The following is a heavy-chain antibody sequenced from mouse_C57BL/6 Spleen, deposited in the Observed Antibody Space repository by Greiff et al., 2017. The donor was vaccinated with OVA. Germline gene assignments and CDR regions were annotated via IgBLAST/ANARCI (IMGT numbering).Heavy chain of an antibody. Sequence: DVKLVESGGGLVKPGGSLKLSCAASGFTFSDYGMHWVRQAPEKGLEWVAYISSGSSTIYYADTVKGRFTISRDNAKNTLFLQMTSLRSEDTAMYYCARNYGSSLGYFDVWGTGTTVTVSS. J-gene: IGHJ1*03. D-gene: IGHD1-1*01. CDR1: GFTFSDYG. V-gene: IGHV5-17*01. CDR2: ISSGSSTI. CDR3: ARNYGSSLGYFDV.